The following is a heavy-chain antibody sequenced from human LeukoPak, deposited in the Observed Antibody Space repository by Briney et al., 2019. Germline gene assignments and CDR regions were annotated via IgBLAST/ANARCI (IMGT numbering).Heavy chain of an antibody. CDR1: GYTFTSYD. CDR2: MNPNSGNT. CDR3: ARAFSLLIAGAFDP. V-gene: IGHV1-8*01. D-gene: IGHD6-19*01. Sequence: ASVKVSCKASGYTFTSYDINWVRQATGQGLEWMGWMNPNSGNTGYAQKFQGRVTMTRNTSIRTAYMELSSLRSEDTAVYYCARAFSLLIAGAFDPWGQGTLVTVSS. J-gene: IGHJ5*02.